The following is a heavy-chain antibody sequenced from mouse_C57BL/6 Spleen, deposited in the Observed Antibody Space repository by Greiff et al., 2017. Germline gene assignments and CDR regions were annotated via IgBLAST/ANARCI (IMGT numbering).Heavy chain of an antibody. V-gene: IGHV1-69*01. J-gene: IGHJ2*01. CDR2: IDPSDSYT. D-gene: IGHD3-3*01. CDR1: GYTFTSYW. Sequence: QVQLQQPGAELVMPGASVKLSCKASGYTFTSYWMHWVKQRPGQGLEWIGEIDPSDSYTNYNQKFKGKSTLTVDKSSSTAYMQLSSLTSEDSAVYYCAARGGGLGDYWGQGTTLTVSS. CDR3: AARGGGLGDY.